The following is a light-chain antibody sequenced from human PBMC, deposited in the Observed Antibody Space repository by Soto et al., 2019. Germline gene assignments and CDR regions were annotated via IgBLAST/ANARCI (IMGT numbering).Light chain of an antibody. Sequence: NFMLTQPLSVSESPGKTVTISCTGSSGSIASNYVQWYQQRPGSAPTTVIYADNKRPSGVPDRFSGSIDSSSNSASLSISGRQTEEEGAYYCQPYDSRNNVVLGGGAKVTAL. CDR1: SGSIASNY. V-gene: IGLV6-57*02. J-gene: IGLJ2*01. CDR3: QPYDSRNNVV. CDR2: ADN.